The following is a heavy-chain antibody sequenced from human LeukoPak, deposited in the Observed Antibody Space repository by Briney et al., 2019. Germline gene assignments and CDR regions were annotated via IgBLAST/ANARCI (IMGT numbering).Heavy chain of an antibody. CDR1: GGSISSYY. CDR3: ARSSGAYRSFDY. J-gene: IGHJ4*02. D-gene: IGHD1-26*01. CDR2: IYYSGTT. V-gene: IGHV4-59*01. Sequence: KPSEPLSLTCTVSGGSISSYYWSWIRQPPEKGLEWIGYIYYSGTTDYNPSLKSRVTISVDTSNNQFSLKVSSVTAADTAVYYCARSSGAYRSFDYWGQGTLVPVSS.